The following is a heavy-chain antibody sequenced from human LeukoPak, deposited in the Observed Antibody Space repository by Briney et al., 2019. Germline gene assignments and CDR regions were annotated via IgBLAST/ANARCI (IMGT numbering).Heavy chain of an antibody. CDR1: GGSISSSSYY. CDR2: IYYSGST. CDR3: ARTGDYFQAT. Sequence: PSETLSLTCTVSGGSISSSSYYWGWIRQPPGKGLEWIGSIYYSGSTYYNPSIKSRVTISVDTSKNQFSLKLSSVTAADTAVYYCARTGDYFQATWGQGTLVTVSS. V-gene: IGHV4-39*01. D-gene: IGHD2/OR15-2a*01. J-gene: IGHJ5*02.